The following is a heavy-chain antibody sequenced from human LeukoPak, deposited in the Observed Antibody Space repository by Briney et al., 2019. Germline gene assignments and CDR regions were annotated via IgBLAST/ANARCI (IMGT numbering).Heavy chain of an antibody. J-gene: IGHJ4*02. CDR1: GGSFSAYY. CDR3: AREGLRNAYNPLGY. CDR2: IKQSENT. V-gene: IGHV4-34*01. D-gene: IGHD5-24*01. Sequence: SETLSLTCAVYGGSFSAYYWTWIRQPPGKGLEWIGEIKQSENTNYNPSLKSRVTISIDPSKNQISLKLNSVTAADTAVYFCAREGLRNAYNPLGYWGQGTLVTVS.